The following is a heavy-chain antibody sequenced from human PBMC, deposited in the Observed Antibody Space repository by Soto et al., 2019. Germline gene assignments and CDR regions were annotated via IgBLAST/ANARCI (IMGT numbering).Heavy chain of an antibody. CDR3: ATYCTNGVCPQRGMDV. CDR1: GGSISSGDYY. V-gene: IGHV4-30-4*01. J-gene: IGHJ6*02. Sequence: QVQLQESGPGLVKPSQTLSLTCTVSGGSISSGDYYWSWIRQPPGKGLEWIGYIYYSGSTYYNPSLKSRVTISLDTSKNQFSLKLSSVTAADTAVYYCATYCTNGVCPQRGMDVWGQGTTVTVSS. CDR2: IYYSGST. D-gene: IGHD2-8*01.